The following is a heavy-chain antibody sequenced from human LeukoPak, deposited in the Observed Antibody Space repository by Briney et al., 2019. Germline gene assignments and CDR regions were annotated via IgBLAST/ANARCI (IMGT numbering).Heavy chain of an antibody. Sequence: KPAETLSLTCTVSGDSIRSYYWSWIRQPPGKGLEWIGNIHYSGSTKYNPSLKSRVTISVDTSKNQFSLRVTSLTAADTAVCYCARLGALHDAFDVWGQGTLVTVSS. D-gene: IGHD3-16*01. V-gene: IGHV4-59*12. J-gene: IGHJ3*01. CDR2: IHYSGST. CDR3: ARLGALHDAFDV. CDR1: GDSIRSYY.